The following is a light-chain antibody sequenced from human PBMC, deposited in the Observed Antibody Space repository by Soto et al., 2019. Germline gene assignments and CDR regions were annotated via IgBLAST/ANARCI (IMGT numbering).Light chain of an antibody. V-gene: IGKV1-27*01. Sequence: DIQMTQSPSSLSAFLGDRVTITCRASQGISDYLVWYQQKPGKVPKLLIYAASTLQSGVPPGFSGTGSGTDFTLTISSLQPEDVATYYCQNYYRAPFTFGPGTKVDIK. J-gene: IGKJ3*01. CDR1: QGISDY. CDR3: QNYYRAPFT. CDR2: AAS.